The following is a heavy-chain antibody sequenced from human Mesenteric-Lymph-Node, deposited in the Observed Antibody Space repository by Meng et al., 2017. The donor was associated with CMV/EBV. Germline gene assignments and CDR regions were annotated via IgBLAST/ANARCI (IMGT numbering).Heavy chain of an antibody. CDR1: GFTLSNYW. V-gene: IGHV3-7*01. J-gene: IGHJ4*02. Sequence: GGSLRLSCEASGFTLSNYWMSWIRQAPGKGLEWVANIKYDGSEKYYVDSVKGRFTISRDDAKNSLYLQMNNLRVEDTAVYYCGTYTQGWGQGSLVTVSS. D-gene: IGHD3-16*01. CDR2: IKYDGSEK. CDR3: GTYTQG.